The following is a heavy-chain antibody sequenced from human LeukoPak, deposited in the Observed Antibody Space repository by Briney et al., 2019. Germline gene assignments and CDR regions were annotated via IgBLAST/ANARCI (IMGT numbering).Heavy chain of an antibody. Sequence: PGGSLRLSGAASGFTFSSFGMHWVRQAPGKGLEWVAVIWSDGSNKYYADSVKGRFTISRDNSRNTLYLQMNSLRAEDTAVYYCARYSSGFLDSWGQGTLVTVSS. CDR1: GFTFSSFG. J-gene: IGHJ4*02. CDR3: ARYSSGFLDS. V-gene: IGHV3-33*01. D-gene: IGHD6-19*01. CDR2: IWSDGSNK.